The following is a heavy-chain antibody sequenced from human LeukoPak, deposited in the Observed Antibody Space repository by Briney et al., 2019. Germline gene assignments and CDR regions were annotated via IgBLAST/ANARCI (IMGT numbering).Heavy chain of an antibody. CDR2: ITSDGNKK. D-gene: IGHD4-23*01. V-gene: IGHV3-30-3*01. Sequence: GGSLRLSCEASGLTFSNYAMNWVRQAPGQGLEWLAGITSDGNKKFHSDSVKGRFTISRDNFRNTLYLQMNSLRPEDTAVYYCARGNSVNRYFYALDVWGQGTTVTVSS. CDR1: GLTFSNYA. J-gene: IGHJ6*02. CDR3: ARGNSVNRYFYALDV.